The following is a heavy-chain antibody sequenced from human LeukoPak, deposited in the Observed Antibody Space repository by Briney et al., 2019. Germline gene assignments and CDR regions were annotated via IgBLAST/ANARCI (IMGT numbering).Heavy chain of an antibody. CDR3: ARYYYGSGSYYSPSGWFDP. J-gene: IGHJ5*02. CDR2: IYYSGST. D-gene: IGHD3-10*01. CDR1: GGSISSSSYY. Sequence: SSETLSLTCTVSGGSISSSSYYWGWIRQPPGKGLEWIGSIYYSGSTYYNPSLKSRVTISVDTSKNQFSLKLSSVTAADTAVYYCARYYYGSGSYYSPSGWFDPWGQGTLVTVSS. V-gene: IGHV4-39*01.